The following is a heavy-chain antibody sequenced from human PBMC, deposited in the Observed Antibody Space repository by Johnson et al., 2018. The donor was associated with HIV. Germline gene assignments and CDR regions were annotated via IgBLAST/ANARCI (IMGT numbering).Heavy chain of an antibody. CDR2: SRNKANTYTT. D-gene: IGHD6-6*01. Sequence: VQLVESGGGLVQPGGSLRLSCAASGFTFSDHYMDWVRQAPGMGLEWVGRSRNKANTYTTDYAASVKGRFTIARDDSKNSLYLQMNSLRAEDTAVYYCARHSTSSTMGAFDIWGQGTMVTVSS. CDR1: GFTFSDHY. J-gene: IGHJ3*02. V-gene: IGHV3-72*01. CDR3: ARHSTSSTMGAFDI.